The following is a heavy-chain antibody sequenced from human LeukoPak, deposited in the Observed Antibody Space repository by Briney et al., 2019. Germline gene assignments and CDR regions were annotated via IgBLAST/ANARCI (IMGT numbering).Heavy chain of an antibody. D-gene: IGHD1-14*01. J-gene: IGHJ5*02. CDR3: ARDRPEYPLWFDP. CDR2: MYYSGST. Sequence: PSETLSLTCTVSGGSINSSNCYWAWIRQPPGKGLEWIGSMYYSGSTYYNPSLKSRVTISVDTSKNQFSLNLSSVTAADTAVYYCARDRPEYPLWFDPWGQGTLVTVSS. V-gene: IGHV4-39*07. CDR1: GGSINSSNCY.